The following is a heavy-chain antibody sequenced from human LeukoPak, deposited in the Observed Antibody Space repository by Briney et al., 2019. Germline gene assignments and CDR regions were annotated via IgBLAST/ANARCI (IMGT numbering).Heavy chain of an antibody. CDR1: GASISSNY. J-gene: IGHJ5*02. CDR2: SYYSGST. Sequence: SETLSLTCTVSGASISSNYWSWLRQPPGKGLEWIGYSYYSGSTNYNPSLKSRVTISVDTAKSQFSLKLSSVTAADTAVYYCARGWGPLTSGWDAWGQGTLVTVSS. CDR3: ARGWGPLTSGWDA. D-gene: IGHD6-19*01. V-gene: IGHV4-59*01.